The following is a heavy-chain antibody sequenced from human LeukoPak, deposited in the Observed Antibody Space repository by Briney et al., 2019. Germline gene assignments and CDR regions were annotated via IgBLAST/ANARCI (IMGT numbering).Heavy chain of an antibody. D-gene: IGHD3-10*01. Sequence: SVKVSCKASGGTFSSYAISWVRQAPGQGLEWMGRIIPILGIANYAQKFQGRVTITADKSTSTAYMELSSLRSEDTAVYYCARSTYYGSGSYYVSAIDCWGQGTLVTVSS. CDR1: GGTFSSYA. CDR3: ARSTYYGSGSYYVSAIDC. CDR2: IIPILGIA. J-gene: IGHJ4*02. V-gene: IGHV1-69*04.